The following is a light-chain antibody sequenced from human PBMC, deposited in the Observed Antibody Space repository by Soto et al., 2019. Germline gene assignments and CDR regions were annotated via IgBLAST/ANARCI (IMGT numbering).Light chain of an antibody. J-gene: IGLJ2*01. CDR1: SSNIGNDY. CDR2: DNN. CDR3: GTWDSSLSAVV. Sequence: QSVLTQPPSXXXAXXXXXXISCSGSSSNIGNDYVSWYQQLPGTAPKLLIYDNNKRPSGIPDRFSGSKSGTSATLGITGLQTGDEADYYCGTWDSSLSAVVFGGGTKLTVL. V-gene: IGLV1-51*01.